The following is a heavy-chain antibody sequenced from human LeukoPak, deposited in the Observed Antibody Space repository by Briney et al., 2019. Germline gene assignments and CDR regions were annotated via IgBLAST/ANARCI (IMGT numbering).Heavy chain of an antibody. CDR3: ARELEHNSGVDY. J-gene: IGHJ4*02. D-gene: IGHD1/OR15-1a*01. Sequence: GGSLRLSCAASGFTFSSYGMHWVRQAPGKGLEWVAVIWYDGSNKYYADSVKGRFTISRDNSKNTLYLQMNSLRAEDTAVYYCARELEHNSGVDYWGQGTLVTVSS. V-gene: IGHV3-33*01. CDR1: GFTFSSYG. CDR2: IWYDGSNK.